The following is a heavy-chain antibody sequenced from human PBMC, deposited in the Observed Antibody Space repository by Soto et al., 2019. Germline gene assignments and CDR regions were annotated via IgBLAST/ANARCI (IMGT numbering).Heavy chain of an antibody. V-gene: IGHV1-69*01. J-gene: IGHJ6*02. Sequence: SCKASGGPFSSYAISCVRQAPGQGLEWMGGIIPIFGTANYAQKFQGRVTITADESTSTAYMELSSLRSEDTAVYYCARSMVRGDHYYYYGMDVWGQGTTVTVSS. D-gene: IGHD3-10*01. CDR3: ARSMVRGDHYYYYGMDV. CDR2: IIPIFGTA. CDR1: GGPFSSYA.